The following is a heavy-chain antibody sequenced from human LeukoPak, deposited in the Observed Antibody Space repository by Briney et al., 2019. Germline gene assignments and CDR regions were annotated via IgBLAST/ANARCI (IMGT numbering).Heavy chain of an antibody. CDR2: ISGESKYI. CDR3: ARGAVFQGNYDY. D-gene: IGHD3-10*01. Sequence: PGGSPRLSCAAAGFTFSSSSTNWVRQTPGKGLEWVSSISGESKYIYYADSVTGRFTISRDNAKNSLYLQMNSLRAEDTAVYYCARGAVFQGNYDYWGQGTQVTVSS. J-gene: IGHJ4*02. V-gene: IGHV3-21*01. CDR1: GFTFSSSS.